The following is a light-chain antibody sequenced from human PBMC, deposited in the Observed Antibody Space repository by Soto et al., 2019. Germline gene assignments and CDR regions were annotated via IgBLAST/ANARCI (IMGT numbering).Light chain of an antibody. J-gene: IGKJ4*01. CDR1: QGISSH. CDR2: TAS. V-gene: IGKV1-8*01. Sequence: AIRMTQSPASFSSSTGDRVTITCRASQGISSHLAWYQVKPGKAPRLLIYTASYLESGVPTRFSGSGSGTEITLTISPVQGEDLAYYYCHQYFCYPFTFGGGPKVEIK. CDR3: HQYFCYPFT.